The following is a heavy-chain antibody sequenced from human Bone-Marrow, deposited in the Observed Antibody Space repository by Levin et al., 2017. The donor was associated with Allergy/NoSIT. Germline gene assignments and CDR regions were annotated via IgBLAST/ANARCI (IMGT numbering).Heavy chain of an antibody. CDR2: INPNSGAT. D-gene: IGHD3-22*01. CDR1: GYTFTAYY. CDR3: ATLVSGYYYVDY. Sequence: ASVKVSCKASGYTFTAYYMHWVRQAPGQGLEWMGWINPNSGATNYAQKFQGRVTMTRDTSISTAYMELSRLRSDDTAVYYCATLVSGYYYVDYWGQGTLVTVSS. J-gene: IGHJ4*02. V-gene: IGHV1-2*02.